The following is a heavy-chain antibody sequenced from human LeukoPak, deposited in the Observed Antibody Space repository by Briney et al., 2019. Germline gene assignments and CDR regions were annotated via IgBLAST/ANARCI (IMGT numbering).Heavy chain of an antibody. CDR2: VRYDGSNK. Sequence: GGSLRLSCAASGFTFSSYGMHWVRQAPGKGLEWVAVVRYDGSNKYYADFVKGRFTISRDNSKNTLYLQMNSLRGEDTAVYYCAQGSHYYGSGSHRRGHYFDYWGQGALVTVSS. CDR1: GFTFSSYG. CDR3: AQGSHYYGSGSHRRGHYFDY. V-gene: IGHV3-30*02. J-gene: IGHJ4*02. D-gene: IGHD3-10*01.